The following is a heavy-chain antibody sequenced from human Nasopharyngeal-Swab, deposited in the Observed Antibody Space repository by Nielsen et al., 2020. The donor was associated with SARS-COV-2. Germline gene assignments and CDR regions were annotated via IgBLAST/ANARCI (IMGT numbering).Heavy chain of an antibody. CDR1: GFTFSGSA. CDR3: TTDYYFDY. V-gene: IGHV3-73*01. CDR2: IGDKAHNYAT. J-gene: IGHJ4*02. D-gene: IGHD4/OR15-4a*01. Sequence: GESLKISCAASGFTFSGSAIHWVRQASGKGLEWVGRIGDKAHNYATTYAASVKGRFTISRDDSKSTAFLQMDSLNTEDTALYYCTTDYYFDYWGQGTLVTVSS.